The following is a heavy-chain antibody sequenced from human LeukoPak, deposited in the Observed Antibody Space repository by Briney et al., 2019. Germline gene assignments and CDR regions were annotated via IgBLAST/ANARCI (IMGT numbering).Heavy chain of an antibody. Sequence: PGGSLRLSCAASGFTFSSYGMHWVRQAPGKGLEWVAVISYDGSNKYYADSVKGRFTISRDNSKNTLYLQMNSLRAEDTAVYYCAEVTYDSRGYFDYWGQGTLVTVSS. V-gene: IGHV3-30*18. J-gene: IGHJ4*02. CDR3: AEVTYDSRGYFDY. CDR1: GFTFSSYG. CDR2: ISYDGSNK. D-gene: IGHD3-22*01.